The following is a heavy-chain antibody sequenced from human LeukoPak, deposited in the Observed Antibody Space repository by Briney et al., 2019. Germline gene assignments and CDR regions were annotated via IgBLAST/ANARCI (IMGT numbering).Heavy chain of an antibody. J-gene: IGHJ4*02. CDR2: IKQDGSEK. CDR3: AAYCSGGSCYSELGTFDY. V-gene: IGHV3-7*01. CDR1: RFTFSSYW. D-gene: IGHD2-15*01. Sequence: PGGSLRLSCAASRFTFSSYWMSWVRQAPGKGLEWVANIKQDGSEKYYVDSVKGRFTISRDNAKNSLYLQMNSLGAEDTAVYYCAAYCSGGSCYSELGTFDYWGQGTLVTVSS.